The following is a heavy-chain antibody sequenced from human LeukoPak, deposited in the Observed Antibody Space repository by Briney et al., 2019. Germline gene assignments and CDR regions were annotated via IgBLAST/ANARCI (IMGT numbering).Heavy chain of an antibody. CDR3: ARASGSSYVVFFFDY. Sequence: SETLSLTCTVSGDSLSTYYWSWIRQPPGKGLEWIGYVYYSGSTTYNPSLTSRVTISVDTSKNQFSLKLTSVTAADTAVYYCARASGSSYVVFFFDYWGQGTLVTVSS. D-gene: IGHD3-10*01. V-gene: IGHV4-59*01. J-gene: IGHJ4*02. CDR1: GDSLSTYY. CDR2: VYYSGST.